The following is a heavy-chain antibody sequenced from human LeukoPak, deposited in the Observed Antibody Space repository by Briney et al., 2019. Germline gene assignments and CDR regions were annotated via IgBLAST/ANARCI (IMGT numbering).Heavy chain of an antibody. V-gene: IGHV3-20*01. CDR1: GFTFSSYA. Sequence: PGGSLRLSCAASGFTFSSYAMSWVRQAPGKGLEWVSGINWNGGSTGYADSVKGRFTISRDNAKNSLYLQMNSLRAEDTALYHCARASIAVAGTTYYYYGMDVWGQGTTVTVSS. CDR2: INWNGGST. CDR3: ARASIAVAGTTYYYYGMDV. J-gene: IGHJ6*02. D-gene: IGHD6-19*01.